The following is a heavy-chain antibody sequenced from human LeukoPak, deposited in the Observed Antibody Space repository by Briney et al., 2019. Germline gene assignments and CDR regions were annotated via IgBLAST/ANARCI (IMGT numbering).Heavy chain of an antibody. V-gene: IGHV3-48*04. Sequence: PGGSLRLSCAASGFTFSTYSMNWVRQAPGQGLEWVSYISSSSSNIYYADSVKGRFTISRDNAKNSLYLQMNSLRAEDTAVYYCARVRLPWNDDYADSGDSDYWGQGTLVTVSS. CDR1: GFTFSTYS. CDR2: ISSSSSNI. J-gene: IGHJ4*02. D-gene: IGHD1-1*01. CDR3: ARVRLPWNDDYADSGDSDY.